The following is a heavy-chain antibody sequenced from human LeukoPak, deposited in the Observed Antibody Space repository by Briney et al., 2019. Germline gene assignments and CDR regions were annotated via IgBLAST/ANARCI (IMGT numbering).Heavy chain of an antibody. V-gene: IGHV4-59*12. CDR3: ASQSGGSWK. CDR2: ISNSGSS. J-gene: IGHJ4*02. CDR1: GGSINSNY. D-gene: IGHD2-15*01. Sequence: SETLSLTCTVSGGSINSNYLSWIRQPPGKGVEWIGYISNSGSSNYNPSLKSRVVMSVDTSKNQFSLKLSSVTAADTAVYYCASQSGGSWKWGQGTLVTVSS.